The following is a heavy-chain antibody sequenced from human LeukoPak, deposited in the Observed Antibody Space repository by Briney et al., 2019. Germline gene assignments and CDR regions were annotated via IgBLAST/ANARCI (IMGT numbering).Heavy chain of an antibody. Sequence: PSQTLSLTCTVSGGSISSGSYYWSWIRQPAGKGLEWIGRIYTSGSTNYNPPLKSRVTISVDTSKNQFSLKLSSVTAADTAVYYCASSSATSPRYFDYWGQGTLVTVSS. CDR1: GGSISSGSYY. J-gene: IGHJ4*02. CDR3: ASSSATSPRYFDY. V-gene: IGHV4-61*02. CDR2: IYTSGST. D-gene: IGHD2-15*01.